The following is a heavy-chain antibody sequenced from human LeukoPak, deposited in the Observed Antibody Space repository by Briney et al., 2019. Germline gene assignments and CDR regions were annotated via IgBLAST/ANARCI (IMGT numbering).Heavy chain of an antibody. J-gene: IGHJ6*04. CDR3: ARGGKYQLLSYHYYYGTDV. V-gene: IGHV4-31*03. CDR2: IYYSGST. Sequence: PSQTLSLTCTVSGGSISSDNYYWSWIRQHPGKGLEWIGYIYYSGSTYYNPSLKSRVTISVDTSKNQFSLKLTSVTAADTAVYYCARGGKYQLLSYHYYYGTDVWGKGTTVTVSS. CDR1: GGSISSDNYY. D-gene: IGHD2-2*01.